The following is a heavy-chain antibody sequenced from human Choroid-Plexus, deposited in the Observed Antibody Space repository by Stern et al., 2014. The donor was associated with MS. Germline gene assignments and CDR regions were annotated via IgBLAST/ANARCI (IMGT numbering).Heavy chain of an antibody. D-gene: IGHD2/OR15-2a*01. CDR3: AKDRQYLTYFFDH. Sequence: QVQLMQSGGGVVQPGRPLRLSCVASGFTFGSCAMHWVRQAPGKGLEWVAGGSYDGSNKYYADSVKGRFTISRDNSQNTLYMQMSSLRPEDTAVYYCAKDRQYLTYFFDHWGQGSLVTVSS. V-gene: IGHV3-30*18. J-gene: IGHJ5*02. CDR1: GFTFGSCA. CDR2: GSYDGSNK.